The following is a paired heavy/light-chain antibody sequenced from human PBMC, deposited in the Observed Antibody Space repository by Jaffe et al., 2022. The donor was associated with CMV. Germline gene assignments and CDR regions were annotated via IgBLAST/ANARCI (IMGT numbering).Heavy chain of an antibody. J-gene: IGHJ5*02. CDR3: TRSPYKSSWSPRGGTFDL. V-gene: IGHV4-39*01. CDR1: GGSISSTIYY. Sequence: QLQLQESGPGLVKPSETLSLTCTVSGGSISSTIYYWSWVRQPPGRGLEWIGSIYYSGNTYYNPSLKSRVTMSVDTSKNQFSLRVTSVTAADTAVYYCTRSPYKSSWSPRGGTFDLWGQGTLVTVSS. D-gene: IGHD6-13*01. CDR2: IYYSGNT.
Light chain of an antibody. J-gene: IGKJ3*01. V-gene: IGKV1-17*03. CDR2: AAS. Sequence: DIQMTQSPSAMSASVGDRVTITCRASQDISNYLAWFQQKPGKVPERLIYAASSLQSGVPSRFSGSGSGTEFTLTISSLQPEDFATYYCLQHDSYPITFGPGTKVDIK. CDR3: LQHDSYPIT. CDR1: QDISNY.